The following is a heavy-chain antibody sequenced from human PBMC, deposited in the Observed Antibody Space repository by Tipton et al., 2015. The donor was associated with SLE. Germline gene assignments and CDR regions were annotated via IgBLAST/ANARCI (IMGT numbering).Heavy chain of an antibody. Sequence: TLSLTCAVYGGSFSGYYWSWIRQPPGKGLEWIGYIYYSGSTNYNPSLKSRVTISVDTSKNQFSLKLSSVTAADTAVYYCASQKSGWDDYWGQGTLVTVSS. CDR3: ASQKSGWDDY. J-gene: IGHJ4*02. V-gene: IGHV4-59*12. D-gene: IGHD6-19*01. CDR2: IYYSGST. CDR1: GGSFSGYY.